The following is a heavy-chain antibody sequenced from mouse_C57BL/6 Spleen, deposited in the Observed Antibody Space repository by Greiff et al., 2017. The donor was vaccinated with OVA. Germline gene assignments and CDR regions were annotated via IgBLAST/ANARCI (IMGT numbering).Heavy chain of an antibody. CDR1: GYTFTDYE. D-gene: IGHD1-1*01. CDR3: TRSPLRYYFDY. Sequence: VQLKQSGAELVRPGASVTLSCKASGYTFTDYEMHWVKQTPVHGLEWIGAIDPETGGTAYNQKFKGKAILTADKSSSTAYMELRSLTSEDSAVYYCTRSPLRYYFDYWGQGTTLTVSS. CDR2: IDPETGGT. V-gene: IGHV1-15*01. J-gene: IGHJ2*01.